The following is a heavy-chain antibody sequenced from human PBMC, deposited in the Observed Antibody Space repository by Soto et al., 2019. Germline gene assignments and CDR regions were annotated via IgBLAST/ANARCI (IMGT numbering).Heavy chain of an antibody. CDR3: ATSLDHCGGDCPADAFDI. V-gene: IGHV3-33*01. CDR2: IWDDGSNK. CDR1: GFTFSSYG. J-gene: IGHJ3*02. Sequence: QVQLVESGGGVVQPGRSLRLSCAASGFTFSSYGMHWVRQAPGKGLEWVAVIWDDGSNKYYADSVKGRFTISRDNSKNTLYLQMNSLRAEDTAVYYCATSLDHCGGDCPADAFDIWGQGTMVTVSS. D-gene: IGHD2-21*01.